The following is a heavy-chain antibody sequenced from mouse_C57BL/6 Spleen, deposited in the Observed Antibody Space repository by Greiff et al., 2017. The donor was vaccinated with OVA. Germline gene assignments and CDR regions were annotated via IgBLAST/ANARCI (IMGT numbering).Heavy chain of an antibody. D-gene: IGHD4-1*01. Sequence: VQLQESGAELARPGASVKLSCKASGYTFTSYGISWVKQRTGQGLEWIGEIYPRSGNTYYNEKFEGKATLTADKSSSTAYMELRSLTSEDSAVYFCERERTGSAKGFADWGQGTLVTVSA. CDR1: GYTFTSYG. CDR3: ERERTGSAKGFAD. J-gene: IGHJ3*01. CDR2: IYPRSGNT. V-gene: IGHV1-81*01.